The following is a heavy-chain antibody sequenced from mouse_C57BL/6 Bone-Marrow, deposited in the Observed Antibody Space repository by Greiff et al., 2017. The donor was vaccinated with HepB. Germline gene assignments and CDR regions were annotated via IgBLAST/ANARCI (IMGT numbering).Heavy chain of an antibody. Sequence: QVQLQQPGAELVKPGASVKMSCKASGYTFTSYWITWVKQRPGQGLEWIGDIYPGSGSTNYNEKFKSKATLTVDTSSSTAYMQLSILTSEDSAVYYCARSRGYYGSSYLYAMDYWGQGTSVTVSS. CDR1: GYTFTSYW. V-gene: IGHV1-55*01. CDR2: IYPGSGST. J-gene: IGHJ4*01. CDR3: ARSRGYYGSSYLYAMDY. D-gene: IGHD1-1*01.